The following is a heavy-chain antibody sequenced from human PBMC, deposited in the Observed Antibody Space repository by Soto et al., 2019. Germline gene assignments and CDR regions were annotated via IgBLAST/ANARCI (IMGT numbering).Heavy chain of an antibody. J-gene: IGHJ3*02. CDR1: GYTFTSYY. CDR2: INPSGGST. V-gene: IGHV1-46*01. Sequence: ASVKVSCKASGYTFTSYYMHWVRQAPGQGLEWMGIINPSGGSTSYAQKFQGRVTMTRDTSTSTVYMELSSLRSEDTAVYCCARVGFDFWGGYHPPGTFDIWGQGTMVTVSS. D-gene: IGHD3-3*01. CDR3: ARVGFDFWGGYHPPGTFDI.